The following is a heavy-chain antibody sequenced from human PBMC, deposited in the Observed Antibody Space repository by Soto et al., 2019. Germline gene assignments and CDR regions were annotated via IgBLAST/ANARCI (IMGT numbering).Heavy chain of an antibody. Sequence: QVQLVQSGAEVKKPGASVKVSCKASGYTFTGYYMHWVRQAPGQGLEWMGWINPNSGGTNYAQKFQGWVTMTRDTSISTAYMELSRLRSDDTAVYYCARSQETYYDFWSGYDYWGQGTLVTDSS. CDR2: INPNSGGT. CDR1: GYTFTGYY. V-gene: IGHV1-2*04. CDR3: ARSQETYYDFWSGYDY. D-gene: IGHD3-3*01. J-gene: IGHJ4*02.